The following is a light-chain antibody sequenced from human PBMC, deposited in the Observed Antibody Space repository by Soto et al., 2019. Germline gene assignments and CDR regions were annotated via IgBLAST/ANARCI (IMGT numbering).Light chain of an antibody. J-gene: IGKJ2*01. CDR3: QQYNKWPRNT. Sequence: EIVMTQSPATLSVSPGERATLSCRASQSVSSNLAWYQQKPGQAPRLLIYGASTRATGIPARFSGSGSGTEFTLTISSLQSEDFAVYYCQQYNKWPRNTFGQGTKVDIK. CDR2: GAS. V-gene: IGKV3-15*01. CDR1: QSVSSN.